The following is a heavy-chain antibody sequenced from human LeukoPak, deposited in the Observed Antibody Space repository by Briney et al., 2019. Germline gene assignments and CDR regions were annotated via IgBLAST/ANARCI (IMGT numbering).Heavy chain of an antibody. J-gene: IGHJ4*02. D-gene: IGHD6-6*01. Sequence: PGGSLRLSCAASGFTVSSNYMSWVRQAPGKGLEWVSVIYSGGSTYYADSVKGRFTISRDNSKNTLYLQMNSLRAEDTAVYYCARDLEQLVPLGYWRQGTLVTVSS. CDR2: IYSGGST. CDR1: GFTVSSNY. CDR3: ARDLEQLVPLGY. V-gene: IGHV3-66*02.